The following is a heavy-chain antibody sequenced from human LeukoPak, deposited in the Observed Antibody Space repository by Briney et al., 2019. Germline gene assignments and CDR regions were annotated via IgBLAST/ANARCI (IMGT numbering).Heavy chain of an antibody. CDR1: GFTFDDYA. J-gene: IGHJ4*02. Sequence: PGGSLRLSCAASGFTFDDYAMHWVRQAPGKGLEWVSGISWNSGTRGYADSVKGRFTISRDNAKNSLYLQMNSLRAEDTAVYYCARVRWGGLYYFDYWGQGTLVTVSS. D-gene: IGHD3-16*01. CDR3: ARVRWGGLYYFDY. V-gene: IGHV3-9*01. CDR2: ISWNSGTR.